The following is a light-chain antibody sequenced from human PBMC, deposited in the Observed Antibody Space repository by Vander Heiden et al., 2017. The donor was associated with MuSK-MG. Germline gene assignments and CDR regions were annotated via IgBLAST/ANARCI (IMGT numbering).Light chain of an antibody. J-gene: IGKJ4*01. CDR3: QQSYSTPTT. V-gene: IGKV1-39*01. CDR1: QSISSY. CDR2: AAS. Sequence: DIQMTQSPSSLSASVGDRVTITCRASQSISSYLNWYQQKPGKATKLLIYAASSLQSGVPSRFSGSGSGTDFTLTISSLQPEDFATYYCQQSYSTPTTVGGGTKVEIK.